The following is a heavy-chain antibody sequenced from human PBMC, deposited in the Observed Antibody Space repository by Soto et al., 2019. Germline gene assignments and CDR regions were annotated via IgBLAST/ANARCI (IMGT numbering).Heavy chain of an antibody. V-gene: IGHV4-4*07. J-gene: IGHJ5*02. Sequence: SETLSLTCTVSGASISGFYWSWIRKSAGKGLEWIGRIYATGTTDYNPSLKSRVMMSVDTSKEQFSLKLRSVTAADTAVYYCVRDGTKTLRNWFDPWGQGSVVTVSS. CDR1: GASISGFY. CDR2: IYATGTT. D-gene: IGHD1-1*01. CDR3: VRDGTKTLRNWFDP.